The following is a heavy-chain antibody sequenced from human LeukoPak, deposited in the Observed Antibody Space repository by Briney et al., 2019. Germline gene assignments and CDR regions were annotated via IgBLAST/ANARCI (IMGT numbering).Heavy chain of an antibody. Sequence: SETLSLTCTVSGGSISSYYWSWIRQPPGKGLEWIGYIYYSGSANYNPSLKSRVTISVDTSKNQFSLKLSSVTAADTAVYYCARGTYYYDSSGYYYVLDYWGQGTLVTVSS. CDR2: IYYSGSA. CDR1: GGSISSYY. CDR3: ARGTYYYDSSGYYYVLDY. V-gene: IGHV4-59*08. D-gene: IGHD3-22*01. J-gene: IGHJ4*02.